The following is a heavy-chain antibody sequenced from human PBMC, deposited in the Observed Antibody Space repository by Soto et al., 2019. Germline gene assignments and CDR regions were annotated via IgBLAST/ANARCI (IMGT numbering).Heavy chain of an antibody. V-gene: IGHV3-30-3*01. CDR1: GFTFSSYP. CDR3: ARDRAIRIGLVPAAGDV. D-gene: IGHD2-2*01. J-gene: IGHJ4*02. Sequence: VQLVASGGGVVQPGRFLRLSCAASGFTFSSYPMYWVRQAPGTGLEWVAVISYDGSSKYYADSVKGRVTVARDNSKNTLYPQRNNRGREDTATDYRARDRAIRIGLVPAAGDVGGQGTRVTVSS. CDR2: ISYDGSSK.